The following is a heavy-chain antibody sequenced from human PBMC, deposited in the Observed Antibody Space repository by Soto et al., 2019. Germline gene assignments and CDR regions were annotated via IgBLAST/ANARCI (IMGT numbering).Heavy chain of an antibody. J-gene: IGHJ3*02. CDR3: ARGSTRYDYGDYDAFDI. D-gene: IGHD4-17*01. CDR1: GFSLGSSG. CDR2: ISGSGGSA. V-gene: IGHV3-23*01. Sequence: PGGSLRLSCAASGFSLGSSGMSWVRQAPGKGLEWVSSISGSGGSAYYADSVKGRFTISRDNSKNTLYLQMRSLRAEDTAVYYCARGSTRYDYGDYDAFDIWGQGTMVTVSS.